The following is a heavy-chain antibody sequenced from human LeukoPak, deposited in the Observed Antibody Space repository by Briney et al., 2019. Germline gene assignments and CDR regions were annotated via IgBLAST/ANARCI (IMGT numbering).Heavy chain of an antibody. CDR1: GFTFRTYN. J-gene: IGHJ4*02. Sequence: GGSLRLSCAASGFTFRTYNMNWVRQAPGKGLEWVSYISSSSGTIYYADSVQGRLTISRDNAKNSLYLQMNSLRAEDTAVYYCARRLTASGKHYFDYWGQGTLVTVSS. CDR2: ISSSSGTI. CDR3: ARRLTASGKHYFDY. V-gene: IGHV3-48*01. D-gene: IGHD6-13*01.